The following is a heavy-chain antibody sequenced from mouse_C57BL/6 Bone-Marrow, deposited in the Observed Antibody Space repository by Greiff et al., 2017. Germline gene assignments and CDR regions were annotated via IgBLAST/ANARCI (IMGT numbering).Heavy chain of an antibody. CDR1: GFTFSDYG. J-gene: IGHJ3*01. CDR3: ARRLFAY. Sequence: EVMLVESGGGLVKPGGSLKLSCAASGFTFSDYGMHWVRQAPEQGLEWIAYIRSCNSTIYYADTVKGRFTISRDNAKNTLFLQMTSLRSEDTAMYYCARRLFAYWGQGTLVTVSA. CDR2: IRSCNSTI. V-gene: IGHV5-17*01.